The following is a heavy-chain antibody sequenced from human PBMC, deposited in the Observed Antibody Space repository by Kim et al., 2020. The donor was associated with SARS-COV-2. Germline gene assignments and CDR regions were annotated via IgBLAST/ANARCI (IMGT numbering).Heavy chain of an antibody. CDR3: ARVRIGIDVRGVDY. D-gene: IGHD2-21*01. J-gene: IGHJ4*02. V-gene: IGHV3-30*04. CDR1: VFTFRTYA. Sequence: GGSLRLSCADSVFTFRTYAMHWVRQAPGKGLEWVAVISYDGRNKYYADSVKGRFTISRDNSKNTLYLQMNSLRAEDTAMYHCARVRIGIDVRGVDYWGQGTLCTVSS. CDR2: ISYDGRNK.